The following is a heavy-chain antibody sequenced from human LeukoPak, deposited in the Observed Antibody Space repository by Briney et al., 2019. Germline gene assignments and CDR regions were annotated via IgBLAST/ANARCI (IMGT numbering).Heavy chain of an antibody. V-gene: IGHV4-34*01. J-gene: IGHJ5*02. D-gene: IGHD3-10*01. CDR2: INHSGST. CDR1: GGSFSGYY. CDR3: ARHLRAGSDP. Sequence: SETLSLTCAVYGGSFSGYYWSWIRQPPGKGLEWIGEINHSGSTNYSPSLKSRVTISVDTSKNQFSLKLSSVTAADTAVYYCARHLRAGSDPWGQGTLVTVSS.